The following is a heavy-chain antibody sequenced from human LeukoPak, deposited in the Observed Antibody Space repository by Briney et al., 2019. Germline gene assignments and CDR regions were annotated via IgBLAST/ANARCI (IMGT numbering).Heavy chain of an antibody. CDR3: VRDLIYSTG. Sequence: GGSLRLSCAASGFSFSGYWMSWVRQAPGKGLEWVANIKKDDGSEKYYADSVTGRFTISRDNAKNSLYLQMNSLRVEDTAVYYCVRDLIYSTGWGQGTLVTVSS. V-gene: IGHV3-7*03. J-gene: IGHJ4*02. CDR2: IKKDDGSEK. D-gene: IGHD5-18*01. CDR1: GFSFSGYW.